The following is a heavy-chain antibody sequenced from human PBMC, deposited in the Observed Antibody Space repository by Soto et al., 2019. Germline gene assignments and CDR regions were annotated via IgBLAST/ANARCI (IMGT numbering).Heavy chain of an antibody. CDR2: IHYSGGT. D-gene: IGHD2-15*01. CDR3: ARKKTCSGTSCENWFDT. J-gene: IGHJ5*02. Sequence: SETLSLTCPVSGAFISSSNHFWGWIRQPPGRGLEWIGSIHYSGGTYYNPSLKSRVTIYVDTSKNQFSLKLTSVTAADTAVYYCARKKTCSGTSCENWFDTWGQGTLVTVSS. CDR1: GAFISSSNHF. V-gene: IGHV4-39*01.